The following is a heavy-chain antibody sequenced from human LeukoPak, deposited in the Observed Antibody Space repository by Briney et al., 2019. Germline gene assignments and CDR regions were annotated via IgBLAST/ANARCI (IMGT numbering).Heavy chain of an antibody. CDR2: IWYDGSNR. CDR1: GFTFSSYG. Sequence: GGSLRLSCAASGFTFSSYGMHWVRQAPGKGLEWAAVIWYDGSNRYYADSVKGRFTISRDNSKNTLYLQMNSLRAEDTAVYYCAKDRLVVVPAAMPKARGLFDYWGQGTLVTVSS. CDR3: AKDRLVVVPAAMPKARGLFDY. V-gene: IGHV3-30*02. J-gene: IGHJ4*02. D-gene: IGHD2-2*01.